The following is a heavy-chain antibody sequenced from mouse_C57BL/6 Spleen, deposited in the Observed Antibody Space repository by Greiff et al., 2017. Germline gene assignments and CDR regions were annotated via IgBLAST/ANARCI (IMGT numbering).Heavy chain of an antibody. J-gene: IGHJ1*03. Sequence: EVMLVESGGGLVQPGGSLSLSCAASGFTFTDYYMSWVRQPPGKALEWLGFIRNKANGYTTAYSASVQCRFTISRDNSQSILYLQMNALRAEDSATDYCAISPNNYRFWYFEVWGTGTTVTVSS. CDR1: GFTFTDYY. D-gene: IGHD1-3*01. CDR3: AISPNNYRFWYFEV. V-gene: IGHV7-3*01. CDR2: IRNKANGYTT.